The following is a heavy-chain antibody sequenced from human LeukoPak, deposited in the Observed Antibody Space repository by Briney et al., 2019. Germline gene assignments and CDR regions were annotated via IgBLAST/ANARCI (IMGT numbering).Heavy chain of an antibody. CDR3: ARRLPHSDIVVVPAARF. CDR2: IYTSGST. Sequence: KPSETLSLTCTVSGGSISSYYWSWIRQPAGKGLEWIGRIYTSGSTNYNPSLKSRVTMSVDTSKNQFSLKLSSVTAADTAVYYCARRLPHSDIVVVPAARFWGQGTLVTVSS. CDR1: GGSISSYY. D-gene: IGHD2-2*01. V-gene: IGHV4-4*07. J-gene: IGHJ4*02.